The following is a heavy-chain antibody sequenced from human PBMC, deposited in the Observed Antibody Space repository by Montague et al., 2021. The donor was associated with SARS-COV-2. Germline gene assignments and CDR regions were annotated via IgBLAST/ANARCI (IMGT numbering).Heavy chain of an antibody. D-gene: IGHD6-25*01. CDR2: IYSSGST. V-gene: IGHV4-61*02. J-gene: IGHJ4*02. CDR3: ARVVGFDFDY. CDR1: GGSISSGCYY. Sequence: TLSLTCTVSGGSISSGCYYWSWMRPPAGQGLVWIGRIYSSGSTNSNPTLKSRVTVSVDTAKNQLSLRLISVIAADTDVYYCARVVGFDFDYWGQGTLVTVSS.